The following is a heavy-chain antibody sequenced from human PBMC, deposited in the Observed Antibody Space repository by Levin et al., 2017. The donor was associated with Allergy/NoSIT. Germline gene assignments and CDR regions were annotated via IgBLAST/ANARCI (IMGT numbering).Heavy chain of an antibody. D-gene: IGHD5-18*01. J-gene: IGHJ6*02. CDR3: ARGPLLIQLWFESYYYYGMDV. CDR1: GFTFSSYA. CDR2: ISYDGSNK. V-gene: IGHV3-30-3*01. Sequence: PGGSLRLSCAASGFTFSSYAMHWVRQAPGKGLEWVAVISYDGSNKYYADSVKGRFTISRDNSKNTLYLQMNSLRAEDTAVYYCARGPLLIQLWFESYYYYGMDVWGQGTTVTVSS.